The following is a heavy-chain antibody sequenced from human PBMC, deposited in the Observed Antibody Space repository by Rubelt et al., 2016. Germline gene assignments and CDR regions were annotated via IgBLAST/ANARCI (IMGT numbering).Heavy chain of an antibody. D-gene: IGHD1-1*01. CDR1: GFTVSTNY. V-gene: IGHV3-66*04. CDR3: ARPKSGGGRYYYAMDV. CDR2: TYSGGST. J-gene: IGHJ6*02. Sequence: EVHLVESGGGLVQPGGSLRLSCAASGFTVSTNYMSWVRQAPGKGLEWVSVTYSGGSTFYADSVKGRFTISRDNSKNTLYLQMNSLRPEDTAVYYCARPKSGGGRYYYAMDVWGQGTTVTVSS.